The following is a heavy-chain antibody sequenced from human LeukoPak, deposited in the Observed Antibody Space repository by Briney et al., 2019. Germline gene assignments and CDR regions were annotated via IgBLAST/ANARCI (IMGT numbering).Heavy chain of an antibody. CDR2: IWYDGSNK. Sequence: GGSLRLSCAASGFTFSSYGMHWVRQAPGKGLEWVAVIWYDGSNKYYADSVKGRFTISRDNSKNTLYLQMNSLRAEDTAVYYCARSGLTTVTTLDYWGQGTLVTVSS. D-gene: IGHD4-17*01. CDR1: GFTFSSYG. CDR3: ARSGLTTVTTLDY. V-gene: IGHV3-33*01. J-gene: IGHJ4*02.